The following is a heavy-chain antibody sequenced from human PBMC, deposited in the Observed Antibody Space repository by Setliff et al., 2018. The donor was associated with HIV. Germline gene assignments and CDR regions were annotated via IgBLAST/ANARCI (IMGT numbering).Heavy chain of an antibody. CDR2: FYYSGST. D-gene: IGHD5-18*01. CDR3: ARLWDTELGDY. Sequence: SSETLSLTCTVSGVSISSHYWSWIRQPPGKGLEWIGYFYYSGSTIYNPSLKSRVTISVDTSKNQFSLKLSSVTAADTAVYYCARLWDTELGDYWGQGTLVTVSS. CDR1: GVSISSHY. V-gene: IGHV4-59*08. J-gene: IGHJ4*02.